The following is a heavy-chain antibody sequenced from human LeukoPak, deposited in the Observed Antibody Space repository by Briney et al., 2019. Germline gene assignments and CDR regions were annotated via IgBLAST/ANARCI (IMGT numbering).Heavy chain of an antibody. D-gene: IGHD3-10*01. CDR3: ARDYYGSGSLSHYGMDV. CDR2: IGTASDT. CDR1: GFTFSSFD. Sequence: GGSLRLSCAASGFTFSSFDMHWVRQPTGQGLEWVSTIGTASDTYYPGSVEGRFTLSRDNSKNTLYLQMNSLRAEDTAVYYCARDYYGSGSLSHYGMDVWGQGTTVTVSS. V-gene: IGHV3-13*01. J-gene: IGHJ6*02.